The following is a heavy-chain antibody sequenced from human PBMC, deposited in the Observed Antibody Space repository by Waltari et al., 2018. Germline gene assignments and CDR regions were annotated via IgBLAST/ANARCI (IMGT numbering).Heavy chain of an antibody. Sequence: EVQLVQSGAEVKKPGATVKISCKVSGYTFTDSYMHWVQQAPGKGLEWMGLVDPEDGETIYAEKFQGRVTITADTSTDTAYMELSSLRSEDTAVYYCATAEYCSGGSCYYYYYGMDVWGQGTTVTVSS. CDR1: GYTFTDSY. J-gene: IGHJ6*02. CDR2: VDPEDGET. D-gene: IGHD2-15*01. V-gene: IGHV1-69-2*01. CDR3: ATAEYCSGGSCYYYYYGMDV.